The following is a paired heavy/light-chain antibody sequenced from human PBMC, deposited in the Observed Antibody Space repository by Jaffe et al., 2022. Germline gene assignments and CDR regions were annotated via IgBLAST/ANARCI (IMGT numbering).Light chain of an antibody. CDR1: QSVDSS. V-gene: IGKV3-11*01. J-gene: IGKJ4*01. CDR2: GAS. CDR3: QHRGS. Sequence: EIVLTQSPATLSLSPGERATLSCRASQSVDSSLAWYQQKPGQAPRLLIYGASNRATGIPPRFSGSGSGTDFSLIISGLEPEDFALYYCQHRGSFGGGTKVEIK.
Heavy chain of an antibody. V-gene: IGHV3-23*01. J-gene: IGHJ3*02. CDR1: GFVFNNYA. Sequence: DVQLLESGGGLVQPGGSLRLSCAASGFVFNNYAMSWVRQAPGKGLEWVSHITSASGTTYYADSVKGRFTISRDNSKKTLYLQMNSLRVEDTALYYCARDFVTRYEDDAFDIWGQGTMVTVSS. D-gene: IGHD3-3*01. CDR2: ITSASGTT. CDR3: ARDFVTRYEDDAFDI.